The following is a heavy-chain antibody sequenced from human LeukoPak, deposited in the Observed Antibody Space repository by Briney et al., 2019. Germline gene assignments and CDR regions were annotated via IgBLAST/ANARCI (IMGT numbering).Heavy chain of an antibody. CDR1: AGSINNYH. J-gene: IGHJ6*02. CDR2: IYYSGST. D-gene: IGHD6-6*01. Sequence: SETLSLTCTVSAGSINNYHWSWIRQPPGKGLEWIGYIYYSGSTNNNPSLKSRVIISVDTSKKQVSLNLSSVTAADTAVYYCARVAARYVGMDVWGPGTTVTVSS. CDR3: ARVAARYVGMDV. V-gene: IGHV4-59*01.